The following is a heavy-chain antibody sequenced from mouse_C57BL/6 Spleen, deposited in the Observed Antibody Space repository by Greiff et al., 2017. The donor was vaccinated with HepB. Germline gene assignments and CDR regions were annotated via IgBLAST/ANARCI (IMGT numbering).Heavy chain of an antibody. V-gene: IGHV2-2*01. J-gene: IGHJ4*01. CDR1: GFSLTSYG. D-gene: IGHD4-1*01. CDR2: IWSGGST. Sequence: QVQLQQSGPGLVQPSQSLSITCTVSGFSLTSYGVHWVRQSPGKGLEWLGVIWSGGSTYYNAAFISRLSISKDNSKSQVFFKMNSLQADDTAIYYCARIPNGDYYAMDYRGQGTSVTVSS. CDR3: ARIPNGDYYAMDY.